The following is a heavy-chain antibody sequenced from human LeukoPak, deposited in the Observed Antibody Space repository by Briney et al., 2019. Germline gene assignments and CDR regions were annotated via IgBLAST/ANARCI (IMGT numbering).Heavy chain of an antibody. J-gene: IGHJ4*02. V-gene: IGHV3-48*03. CDR3: ARAVAGYFDY. CDR2: ISSSGSTI. Sequence: PGGSLRLSCAASGFTFSSYEMNWVRQAPGKGLEWVSYISSSGSTIYYADSVKGRFTISRDNAKNSLYLQMNSLRAEVTAVYYCARAVAGYFDYWGQGTLVTISS. CDR1: GFTFSSYE. D-gene: IGHD6-19*01.